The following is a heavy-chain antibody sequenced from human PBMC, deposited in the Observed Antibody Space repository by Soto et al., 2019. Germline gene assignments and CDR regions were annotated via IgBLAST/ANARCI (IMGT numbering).Heavy chain of an antibody. CDR2: IYYSGST. Sequence: PSETLSLTCTVSGGSISSYYWSWIRQPPGKGLEWIGYIYYSGSTNYNPSLKSRVTISVDTSKNQFSLKLSSVTAADTAVYYCARGGYSSGWYYFDYWGQGTLVTVSS. CDR1: GGSISSYY. J-gene: IGHJ4*02. CDR3: ARGGYSSGWYYFDY. D-gene: IGHD6-19*01. V-gene: IGHV4-59*01.